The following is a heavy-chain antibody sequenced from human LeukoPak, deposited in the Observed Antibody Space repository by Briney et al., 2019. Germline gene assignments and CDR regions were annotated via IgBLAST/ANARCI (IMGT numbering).Heavy chain of an antibody. Sequence: SVKVSCKASGGTFSSYAISWVRQAPGQGLEWMGGIIPIFGTANYAQKFQGRVMITTDESTSTAYMELSSLRSEDTAVYYCASGSSSRFSYFDYWGQGTLVTVSS. J-gene: IGHJ4*02. CDR2: IIPIFGTA. CDR1: GGTFSSYA. V-gene: IGHV1-69*05. CDR3: ASGSSSRFSYFDY. D-gene: IGHD1-26*01.